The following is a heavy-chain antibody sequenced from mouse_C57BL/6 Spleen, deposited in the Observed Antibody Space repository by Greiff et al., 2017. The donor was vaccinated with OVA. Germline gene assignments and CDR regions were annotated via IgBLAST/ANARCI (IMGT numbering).Heavy chain of an antibody. V-gene: IGHV5-9*01. CDR1: GFTFSSYS. CDR2: ISGAGGNT. CDR3: ARPTVVASPFAD. J-gene: IGHJ3*01. Sequence: EVQLVEPGGGLVKPGGSLKLSCAASGFTFSSYSMSWVRQTPETRLEWVATISGAGGNTYYPDSVKGRFTSSRDNAKNTLYLQMSSLRSEDTALYDCARPTVVASPFADWGQGTLVTVSA. D-gene: IGHD1-1*01.